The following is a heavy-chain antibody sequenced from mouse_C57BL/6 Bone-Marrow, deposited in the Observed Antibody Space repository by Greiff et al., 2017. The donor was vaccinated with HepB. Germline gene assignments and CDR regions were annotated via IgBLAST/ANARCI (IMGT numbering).Heavy chain of an antibody. V-gene: IGHV5-15*01. D-gene: IGHD1-1*01. Sequence: EVKVVESGGGLVQPGGSLKLSCAASGSTFSDYGMAWVRQAPRKGPEWVAFISNLAYSIYYADTVTGRFTISRENAKNTLYLEMSSLRSEDTAMYYCARQNYGSSHYFDYWGQGTTLTVSS. J-gene: IGHJ2*01. CDR1: GSTFSDYG. CDR2: ISNLAYSI. CDR3: ARQNYGSSHYFDY.